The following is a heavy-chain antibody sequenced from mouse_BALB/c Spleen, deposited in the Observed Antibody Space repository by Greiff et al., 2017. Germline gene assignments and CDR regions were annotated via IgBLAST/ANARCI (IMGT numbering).Heavy chain of an antibody. V-gene: IGHV1-82*01. D-gene: IGHD2-1*01. CDR1: GYAFSSSW. CDR3: ARGGGSTIGMDY. J-gene: IGHJ4*01. Sequence: QGQLQQSGPELVKPGASVKISCKASGYAFSSSWMNWVKQRPGQGLEWIGRIYPGDGDTNYNGKFKGKATLTADKSSSTAYMQLSSLTSVDSAVYFCARGGGSTIGMDYWGQGTSVTVSS. CDR2: IYPGDGDT.